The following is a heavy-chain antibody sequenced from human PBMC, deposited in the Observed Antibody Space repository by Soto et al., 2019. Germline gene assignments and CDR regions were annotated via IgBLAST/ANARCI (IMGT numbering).Heavy chain of an antibody. J-gene: IGHJ6*02. CDR3: TRGAFEHAMDV. Sequence: EVQLVESGGGLAQPGGSLRLSCAASGFTITAYWMHWVRQAPGKGLVWVSRVGIDGSSTTSADFVKGRFTISRDNAKNTVYLQMNSLRAEDTAVYYCTRGAFEHAMDVWGQGTTVTVSS. D-gene: IGHD3-3*02. CDR1: GFTITAYW. CDR2: VGIDGSST. V-gene: IGHV3-74*03.